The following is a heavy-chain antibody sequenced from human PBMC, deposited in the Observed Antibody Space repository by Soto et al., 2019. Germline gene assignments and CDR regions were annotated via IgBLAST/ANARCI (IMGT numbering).Heavy chain of an antibody. CDR3: ARDPRSITGTTSSEDFQH. Sequence: SVKVSCKASGGTFSGYAINWVRQAPGQGLEWMGGIIPLLGITDYGQKFQGRITIAADESTGTAYMDLRGLRSEDTAVYYCARDPRSITGTTSSEDFQHWGQGTPVTVS. CDR2: IIPLLGIT. D-gene: IGHD1-20*01. CDR1: GGTFSGYA. J-gene: IGHJ1*01. V-gene: IGHV1-69*13.